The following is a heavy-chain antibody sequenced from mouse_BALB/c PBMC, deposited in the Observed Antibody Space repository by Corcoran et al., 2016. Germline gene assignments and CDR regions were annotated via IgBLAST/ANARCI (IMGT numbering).Heavy chain of an antibody. CDR2: IDPYNGGT. Sequence: EVQLQQSGPELVKPGASMKISCKASGYSFTGYTMNWVKQNHGKNFEWIGLIDPYNGGTKYNQKIKGKATLTLDKSSSTAYMEFLSLTSEDSAVYVCARGELTGFAFWGQGTLVTVSA. V-gene: IGHV1-18*01. CDR3: ARGELTGFAF. D-gene: IGHD1-1*01. CDR1: GYSFTGYT. J-gene: IGHJ3*01.